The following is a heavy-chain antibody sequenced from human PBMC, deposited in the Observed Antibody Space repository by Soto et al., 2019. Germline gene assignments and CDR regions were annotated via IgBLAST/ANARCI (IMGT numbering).Heavy chain of an antibody. V-gene: IGHV3-23*01. CDR2: VTADGSTT. CDR3: ARDGGFSYGFDYYFDY. CDR1: GFTFSSYA. J-gene: IGHJ4*02. Sequence: EVQLLESGGGLEQPGGSLRLTCAASGFTFSSYAMTWVRQAPGKGLEWVSTVTADGSTTYYADSVKGRFTVSRDNSKNTLYLQMDSLRPEDTAVYYCARDGGFSYGFDYYFDYWGQGTLVTVSS. D-gene: IGHD5-18*01.